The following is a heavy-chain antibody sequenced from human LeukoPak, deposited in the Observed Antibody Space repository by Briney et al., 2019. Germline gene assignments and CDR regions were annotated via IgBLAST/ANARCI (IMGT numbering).Heavy chain of an antibody. Sequence: GGSLRLSCAASGFTFSGYAMSWVRQAPGKGLEWVSTVSGSGSSRYYADSVKGRFTSSGDNSKNTLYLQMTSLRAEDTAVYYCAKGYESSGYEKYFHHWGQGTLVTVSS. D-gene: IGHD3-22*01. CDR3: AKGYESSGYEKYFHH. CDR1: GFTFSGYA. V-gene: IGHV3-23*01. J-gene: IGHJ1*01. CDR2: VSGSGSSR.